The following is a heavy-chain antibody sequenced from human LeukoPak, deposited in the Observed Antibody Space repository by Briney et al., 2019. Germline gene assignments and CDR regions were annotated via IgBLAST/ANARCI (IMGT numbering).Heavy chain of an antibody. Sequence: PETLSLTCTVSGGSISSYYWSWIRQPPGKGLEWIGYIYYSGSTNYNPSLKSRVTISVDTSKNQFSLKLSSVTAADTAVYYCARDIKVTIFGVVIMGYFDYWGQGTLVTVSS. D-gene: IGHD3-3*01. CDR1: GGSISSYY. V-gene: IGHV4-59*01. CDR2: IYYSGST. CDR3: ARDIKVTIFGVVIMGYFDY. J-gene: IGHJ4*02.